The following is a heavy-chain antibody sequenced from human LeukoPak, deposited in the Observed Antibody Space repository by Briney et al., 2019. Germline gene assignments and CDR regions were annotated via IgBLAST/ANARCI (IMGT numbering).Heavy chain of an antibody. CDR1: GVFIGSHY. Sequence: SETLSLTCTVSGVFIGSHYWSWIRQSPGKGLEWIGCVYNSGTTVYNPSLTGRVTISVDTSKNQYSLNLRSVTAADAAVYYCARDAYWGQGILVTVSS. J-gene: IGHJ4*02. V-gene: IGHV4-59*11. CDR2: VYNSGTT. CDR3: ARDAY.